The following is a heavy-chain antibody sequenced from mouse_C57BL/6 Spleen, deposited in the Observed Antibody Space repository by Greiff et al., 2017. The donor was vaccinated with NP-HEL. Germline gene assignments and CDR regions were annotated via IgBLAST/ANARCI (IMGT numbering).Heavy chain of an antibody. CDR1: GYTFTSYW. CDR3: ARRGLLRSLAMDY. D-gene: IGHD1-1*01. V-gene: IGHV1-59*01. Sequence: QVQLQQPGAELVRPGTSVKLSCKASGYTFTSYWMLWVKQRPGQGLEWIGVIDPSDSYTNYNQKFKGKATLTVDTSSSTAYMQLSSLTSEDSAVYYCARRGLLRSLAMDYWGQGTSVTVSS. J-gene: IGHJ4*01. CDR2: IDPSDSYT.